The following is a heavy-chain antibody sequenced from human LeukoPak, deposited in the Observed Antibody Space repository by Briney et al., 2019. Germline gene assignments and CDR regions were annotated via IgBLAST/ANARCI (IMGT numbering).Heavy chain of an antibody. V-gene: IGHV3-9*01. J-gene: IGHJ6*02. CDR3: ASPVAEWNYYYGMDV. CDR2: ISWNSGSI. CDR1: GFTFDDYA. Sequence: GRSLRLSCAASGFTFDDYAMHWVRQAPGKGLEWVSGISWNSGSIGYADSVKGRFTISRDNAKNSLYLQMNSLRAEDTALYYCASPVAEWNYYYGMDVWGQGTTVTVSS. D-gene: IGHD6-19*01.